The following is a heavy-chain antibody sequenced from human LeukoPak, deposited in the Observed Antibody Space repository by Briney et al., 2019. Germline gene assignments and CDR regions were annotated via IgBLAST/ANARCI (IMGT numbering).Heavy chain of an antibody. CDR3: ARGPPEIMVRGVSNFDY. J-gene: IGHJ4*02. CDR2: IYYSGST. Sequence: SETLSLTCTVSGGSISIYYWSWIRQPPGKGLECIGYIYYSGSTKYNPSLKSRVTISVDASKTQFSLKLNSVTAADTAVYYCARGPPEIMVRGVSNFDYWGQGTLVTVSS. V-gene: IGHV4-59*01. CDR1: GGSISIYY. D-gene: IGHD3-10*01.